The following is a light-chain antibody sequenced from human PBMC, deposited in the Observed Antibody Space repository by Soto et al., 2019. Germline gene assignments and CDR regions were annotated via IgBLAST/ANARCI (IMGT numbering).Light chain of an antibody. Sequence: EIVMTQSPGTLSVSPGERVTVSCRASQSVSSDLAWYQQKPGQAPRLLIYGASARATGIPARFSGSGSGTEFTLTINSLQSEDFAVYYCQQYTAWPPWTFGQGTKVDIK. J-gene: IGKJ1*01. CDR2: GAS. V-gene: IGKV3-15*01. CDR1: QSVSSD. CDR3: QQYTAWPPWT.